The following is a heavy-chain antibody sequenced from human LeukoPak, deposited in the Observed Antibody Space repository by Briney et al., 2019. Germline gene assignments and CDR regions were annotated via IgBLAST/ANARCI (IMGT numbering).Heavy chain of an antibody. CDR1: GFTFSSYA. CDR2: IWYDGSNK. J-gene: IGHJ6*02. Sequence: GSLRLSCAASGFTFSSYAMHWVRQAPGKGLEWVAVIWYDGSNKYYADSVKGRFTISRDNSKNTLYLQMNSLRAEDTAVYYCARHHQAGYCSGGSCYSYYGMDVWGQGTTVTVSS. CDR3: ARHHQAGYCSGGSCYSYYGMDV. V-gene: IGHV3-33*08. D-gene: IGHD2-15*01.